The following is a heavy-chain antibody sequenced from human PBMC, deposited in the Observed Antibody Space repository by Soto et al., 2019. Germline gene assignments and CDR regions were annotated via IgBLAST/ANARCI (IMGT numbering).Heavy chain of an antibody. J-gene: IGHJ4*02. V-gene: IGHV4-31*03. CDR1: GGSISSGGYY. CDR3: ARGEVGATWYFDY. Sequence: QVQLQESGPGLVKPSQTLSLTCTVSGGSISSGGYYWSWIRQHPGKGLEWIGYIYYSRSTYYNPSLKSRVTISVDTSKNQFSLKLSSVTAADTAVYYCARGEVGATWYFDYWGQGTLVTVSS. D-gene: IGHD1-26*01. CDR2: IYYSRST.